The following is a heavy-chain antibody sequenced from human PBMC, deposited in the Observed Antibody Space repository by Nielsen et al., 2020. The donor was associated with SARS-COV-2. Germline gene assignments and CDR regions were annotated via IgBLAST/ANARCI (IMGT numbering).Heavy chain of an antibody. CDR2: ISGTGGST. D-gene: IGHD2-2*01. CDR1: GFTFSSYA. J-gene: IGHJ6*02. CDR3: AKDKYQLLNYGMDV. V-gene: IGHV3-23*01. Sequence: GESLKISCAASGFTFSSYAMSWVRQAPGKGLEWVSAISGTGGSTYYADSVKGRFTISRDNSKNTLYLQMNSLRAEDTAVYYCAKDKYQLLNYGMDVWGQGTTVTVSS.